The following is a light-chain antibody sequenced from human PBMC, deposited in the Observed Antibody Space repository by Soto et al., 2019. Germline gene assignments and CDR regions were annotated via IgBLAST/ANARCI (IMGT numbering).Light chain of an antibody. CDR2: GAS. V-gene: IGKV3-15*01. CDR1: QSVTIN. J-gene: IGKJ5*01. Sequence: EIVMTQFPATLSVSPGERATLSCRASQSVTINLAWYQQKPGQAPRLLIYGASTRATGIPARFSGSGSGTEFTLTISSLQSEDFAVYYCQQYNNWPPVLTFGQGTRLEIK. CDR3: QQYNNWPPVLT.